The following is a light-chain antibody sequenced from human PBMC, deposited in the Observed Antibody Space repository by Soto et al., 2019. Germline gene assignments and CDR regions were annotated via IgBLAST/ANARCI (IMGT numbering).Light chain of an antibody. CDR3: QSFDSSLNGWV. CDR2: GNT. J-gene: IGLJ3*02. V-gene: IGLV1-40*01. Sequence: QAVVTQPPSVSGAPGQRVTISCTGSSSNIGAGHDVHWYQQVPGTAPKLLVSGNTNRPLGVPDRFSGSHSGTSASLAITGLQAEDEADYYCQSFDSSLNGWVFVGGTKLTVL. CDR1: SSNIGAGHD.